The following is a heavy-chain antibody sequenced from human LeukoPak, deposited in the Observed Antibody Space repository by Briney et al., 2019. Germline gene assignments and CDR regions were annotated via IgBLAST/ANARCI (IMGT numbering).Heavy chain of an antibody. Sequence: PSETLSLTCAAYGGSFSGYYWSWIRQPPGKGLEWIGEINHSGSTNYNPSLKSRVTISVDTSKNQFSLKLSSVTAADTAVYYCARSVYDFWSGYYTLGYFDLWGRGTLVTVSS. V-gene: IGHV4-34*01. CDR1: GGSFSGYY. CDR3: ARSVYDFWSGYYTLGYFDL. D-gene: IGHD3-3*01. J-gene: IGHJ2*01. CDR2: INHSGST.